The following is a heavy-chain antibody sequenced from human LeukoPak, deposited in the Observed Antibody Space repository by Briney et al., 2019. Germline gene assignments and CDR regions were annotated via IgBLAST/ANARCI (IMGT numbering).Heavy chain of an antibody. D-gene: IGHD3-10*01. CDR3: ARERGFGESYGWFDP. Sequence: ASVKVSCKASGYTFTSYGISWVRQAPGQGLEWMGWISAYNGNTNYAQKLQGRVTMTTDTSTSTAYMELRSLRSDDTAVYYCARERGFGESYGWFDPWGQGTLVTVSS. V-gene: IGHV1-18*01. CDR2: ISAYNGNT. CDR1: GYTFTSYG. J-gene: IGHJ5*02.